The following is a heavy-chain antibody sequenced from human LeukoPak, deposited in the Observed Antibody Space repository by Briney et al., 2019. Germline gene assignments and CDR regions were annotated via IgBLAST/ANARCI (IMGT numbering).Heavy chain of an antibody. J-gene: IGHJ4*02. CDR3: AREVGYYDSSGYLFDY. D-gene: IGHD3-22*01. CDR1: GGSISSYY. Sequence: PSETLSLTCTVSGGSISSYYWSWIRQPAGKGLEWIGRIYTSGSTNYNPSLKSRVTMSVDTSKNQFSLKLSSVTAADTAVYYCAREVGYYDSSGYLFDYWGQGTLVTVSS. CDR2: IYTSGST. V-gene: IGHV4-4*07.